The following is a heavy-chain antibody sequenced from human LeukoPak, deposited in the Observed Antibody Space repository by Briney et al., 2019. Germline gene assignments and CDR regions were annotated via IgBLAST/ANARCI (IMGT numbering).Heavy chain of an antibody. D-gene: IGHD6-13*01. Sequence: PGGSLRLSCAAPGFTFSNFAMHWVRQAPDGGLEWVAVIWHDGSDKYYADSVKGRFTISRDNSKNTLYLQVNSLRAEDTAVYYCARDPGMGPWNGLDVWGQGTTVTVSS. J-gene: IGHJ6*02. CDR3: ARDPGMGPWNGLDV. V-gene: IGHV3-33*01. CDR2: IWHDGSDK. CDR1: GFTFSNFA.